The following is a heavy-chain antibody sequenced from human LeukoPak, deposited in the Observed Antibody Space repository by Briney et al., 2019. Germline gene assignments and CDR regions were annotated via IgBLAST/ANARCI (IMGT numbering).Heavy chain of an antibody. J-gene: IGHJ4*02. Sequence: PGGSLRLSCAVSGFTFSSYWMHWVRQAPGKGLVWVSRINNDGSTTAYADSVKGRFTISRDNTKNTLYLQMNSLRAEDTAVYYCAGTYSSFDYWGQGTLVTVSS. V-gene: IGHV3-74*01. D-gene: IGHD6-19*01. CDR1: GFTFSSYW. CDR2: INNDGSTT. CDR3: AGTYSSFDY.